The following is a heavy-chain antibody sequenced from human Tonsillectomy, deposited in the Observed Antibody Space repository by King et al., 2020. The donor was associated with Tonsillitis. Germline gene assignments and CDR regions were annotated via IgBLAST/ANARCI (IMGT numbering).Heavy chain of an antibody. CDR3: HTTRNGYGSGGRCYLAAL. CDR1: GFTFSGYA. CDR2: IRSKANSYAT. D-gene: IGHD2-15*01. V-gene: IGHV3-73*02. Sequence: EVQLVESGGGLVQPGGSLKLSCAASGFTFSGYAMHWVRQASGKGLEWVGRIRSKANSYATAYAASVKGRFTISRDDSKNTAYLQMNSLKTEDTAVYYCHTTRNGYGSGGRCYLAALWGQGTLVTV. J-gene: IGHJ4*02.